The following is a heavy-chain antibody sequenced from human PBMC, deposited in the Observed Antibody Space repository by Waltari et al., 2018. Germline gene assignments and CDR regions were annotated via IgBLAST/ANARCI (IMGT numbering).Heavy chain of an antibody. V-gene: IGHV3-11*04. Sequence: QVQLVVSGGGLVKPGGSLRLSCAVSGFIVGEHYTTWIRQAPGKGLEWVAYISGSGKTIYYTDSVKGRFTISRDNARNSVSLHMNNLRAEDMAVYYCARDMGSGYSSATFDHWGQGTLVTVSS. CDR3: ARDMGSGYSSATFDH. CDR1: GFIVGEHY. CDR2: ISGSGKTI. D-gene: IGHD3-3*01. J-gene: IGHJ4*02.